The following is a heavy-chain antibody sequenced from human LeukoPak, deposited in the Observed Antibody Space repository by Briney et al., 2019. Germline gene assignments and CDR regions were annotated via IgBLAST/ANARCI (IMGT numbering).Heavy chain of an antibody. D-gene: IGHD3-22*01. CDR1: GGSISSSSYY. Sequence: PSETLSLTCTVSGGSISSSSYYWSWIRQPPGKGLEWIGYIYYSGSTNYNPSLKSRVTISVDTSKNQFSLKLSSVTAADTAVYYCARASGVGSSGYRWGQGTLVTVSS. CDR3: ARASGVGSSGYR. CDR2: IYYSGST. J-gene: IGHJ4*02. V-gene: IGHV4-61*01.